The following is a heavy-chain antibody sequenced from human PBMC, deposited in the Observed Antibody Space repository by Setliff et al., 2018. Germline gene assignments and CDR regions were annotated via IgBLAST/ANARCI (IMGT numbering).Heavy chain of an antibody. V-gene: IGHV4-4*08. Sequence: SETLSLTCTVSGDSMNDNHWTWMRQPPGKGLEWIGYIYTSGGTNYNPSLKSRVTISVDMTENQFSLILRSVVAADTAVYYCVRSSAPQVVLAADFDFWGQGTPVTVSS. CDR2: IYTSGGT. J-gene: IGHJ4*02. CDR3: VRSSAPQVVLAADFDF. CDR1: GDSMNDNH. D-gene: IGHD6-19*01.